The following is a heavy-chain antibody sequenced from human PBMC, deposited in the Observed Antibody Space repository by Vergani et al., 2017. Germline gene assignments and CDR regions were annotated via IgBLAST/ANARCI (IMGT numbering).Heavy chain of an antibody. D-gene: IGHD7-27*01. CDR2: INHSGST. Sequence: QVQLQQWGAGLLKPSETLSLTCAVYGGSFSGYYWSWIRQPPGKGLEWIGEINHSGSTNYNPSLKSLVTISVDTSKNRFSLKLSSVTAADTAVYYCARGRRVNGGFVYWGQGTLVTVSS. CDR3: ARGRRVNGGFVY. J-gene: IGHJ4*02. V-gene: IGHV4-34*01. CDR1: GGSFSGYY.